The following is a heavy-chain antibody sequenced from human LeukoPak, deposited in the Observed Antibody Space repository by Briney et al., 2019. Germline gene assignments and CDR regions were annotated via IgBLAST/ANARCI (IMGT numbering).Heavy chain of an antibody. J-gene: IGHJ4*02. CDR2: INTNIGNP. D-gene: IGHD6-19*01. CDR1: GYTFTSYA. Sequence: SVKVSCEASGYTFTSYAMNWVRQAPGQGLEWMGWINTNIGNPTYAQGFTGRFVFSLDTSVSTAYLQISSLKAEDTAVYYCARALDQWREGIFDYWGQGTLVTVSS. V-gene: IGHV7-4-1*02. CDR3: ARALDQWREGIFDY.